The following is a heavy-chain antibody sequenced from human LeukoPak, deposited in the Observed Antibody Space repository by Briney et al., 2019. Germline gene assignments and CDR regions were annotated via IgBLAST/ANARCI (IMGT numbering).Heavy chain of an antibody. Sequence: GRSLRLSCAASGFTFDGYAMHWVRQAPGKGLEWVSGISWNSGSIGYADSVKGRFTISRDNAKNSLYLQMNSLRAEDTALYYCAKGDSGSYSPPRYWGQGTLVTVSS. CDR1: GFTFDGYA. V-gene: IGHV3-9*01. CDR3: AKGDSGSYSPPRY. D-gene: IGHD1-26*01. CDR2: ISWNSGSI. J-gene: IGHJ4*02.